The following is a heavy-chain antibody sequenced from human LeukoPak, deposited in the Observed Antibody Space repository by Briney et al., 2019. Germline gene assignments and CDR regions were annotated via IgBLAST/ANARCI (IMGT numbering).Heavy chain of an antibody. V-gene: IGHV3-64*01. CDR2: ISSNGGGT. J-gene: IGHJ4*02. CDR1: GFTFSSFA. Sequence: AGSLTLSCAASGFTFSSFAVHWVRQAPGKGLEYVSAISSNGGGTYYANSVKGRFTISRDNSKNTLYLQMGSLRAEDMAVYYCARQVAAAAYFDYWGQGTLVTVSS. CDR3: ARQVAAAAYFDY. D-gene: IGHD6-13*01.